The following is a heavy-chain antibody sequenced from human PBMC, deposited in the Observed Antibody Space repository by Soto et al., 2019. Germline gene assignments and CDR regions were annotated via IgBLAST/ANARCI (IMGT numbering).Heavy chain of an antibody. CDR1: GYTFTSYD. D-gene: IGHD3-3*01. J-gene: IGHJ6*02. Sequence: GASVKVSCKASGYTFTSYDINWVRQATGQGLEWMGWMNPNSGNTGYAQKFQGRVTMTRNTSVSTAYMELSSLRSEDTAVYYCARGRGKDFWSGYYYYYYGMDVWGQGTTVTVSS. V-gene: IGHV1-8*01. CDR2: MNPNSGNT. CDR3: ARGRGKDFWSGYYYYYYGMDV.